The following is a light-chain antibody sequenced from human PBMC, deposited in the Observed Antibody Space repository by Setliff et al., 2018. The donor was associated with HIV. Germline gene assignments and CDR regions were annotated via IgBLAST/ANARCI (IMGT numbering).Light chain of an antibody. CDR3: QSYDSSLSGSYV. J-gene: IGLJ1*01. V-gene: IGLV1-40*01. CDR2: LNN. CDR1: SSNIGAGFD. Sequence: QSVLTQPPSVSGAPGQRVTISCTGSSSNIGAGFDVHWYQQLPGTAPKLLIYLNNNRPSGVPDRFSGSKSGTSASLAITGLQAEGEADYYCQSYDSSLSGSYVFGTGTKVTVL.